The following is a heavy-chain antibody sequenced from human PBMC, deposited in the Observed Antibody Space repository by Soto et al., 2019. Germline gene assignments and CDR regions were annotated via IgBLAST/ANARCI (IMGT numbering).Heavy chain of an antibody. CDR2: IYSGGST. Sequence: PXGSLRLSCAASGFTVSSNYMSWVRQAPGKGLEWVSVIYSGGSTYYADSVKGRFTISRDNSKNTLYLQMNSLRAEDTAVYYCAREGAARPDNYYYGMDVWGQGTTVTVSS. D-gene: IGHD6-6*01. CDR3: AREGAARPDNYYYGMDV. J-gene: IGHJ6*02. V-gene: IGHV3-53*01. CDR1: GFTVSSNY.